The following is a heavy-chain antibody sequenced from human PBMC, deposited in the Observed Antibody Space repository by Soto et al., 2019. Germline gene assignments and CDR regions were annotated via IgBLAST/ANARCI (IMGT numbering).Heavy chain of an antibody. CDR1: GSSFTTYW. CDR3: ARHEEARFPDY. D-gene: IGHD1-26*01. CDR2: FDPTASLS. Sequence: GESLKISCQASGSSFTTYWITCVRQLPGKGLEWMGNFDPTASLSHYSPSFQGHVSFSNDQSISTAYLHWSSLNAADTAMYFCARHEEARFPDYWAQGTLVTVSS. V-gene: IGHV5-10-1*01. J-gene: IGHJ4*02.